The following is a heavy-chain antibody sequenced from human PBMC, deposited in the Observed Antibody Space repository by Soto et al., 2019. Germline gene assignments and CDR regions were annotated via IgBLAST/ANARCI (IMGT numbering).Heavy chain of an antibody. J-gene: IGHJ4*02. V-gene: IGHV1-46*01. CDR3: ARDNSGWAIDY. Sequence: ASVKVSCKASGYSFTSYNMHWVRQAPGQGLEWMGIISPSGTTYAQNLQGRVTMTRDTSTSTVYMELSSLRSDDTAVYYCARDNSGWAIDYWGQGTLVTAPQ. D-gene: IGHD6-19*01. CDR1: GYSFTSYN. CDR2: ISPSGT.